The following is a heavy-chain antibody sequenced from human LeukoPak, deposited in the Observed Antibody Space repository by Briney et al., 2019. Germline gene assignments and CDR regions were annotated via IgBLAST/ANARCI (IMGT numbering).Heavy chain of an antibody. Sequence: PGGSLRLSCAASGFTFSNAWMSWVRQAPGKGLEWVGRIKSKADGGTTDYAAPVKGRFTISRDDSKNTLYLQMNSLKTEDTAVYYCTTARVGATVRFDYWGQGTLVTVSS. V-gene: IGHV3-15*01. CDR3: TTARVGATVRFDY. CDR1: GFTFSNAW. CDR2: IKSKADGGTT. J-gene: IGHJ4*02. D-gene: IGHD1-26*01.